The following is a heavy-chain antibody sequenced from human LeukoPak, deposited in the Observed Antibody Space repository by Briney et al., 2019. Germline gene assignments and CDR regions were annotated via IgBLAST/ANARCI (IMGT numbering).Heavy chain of an antibody. D-gene: IGHD5-18*01. CDR3: AREAAYAVQLWPDDAFDI. CDR1: GFTVSSNY. CDR2: IYSGGST. V-gene: IGHV3-53*01. Sequence: GGSLRLSCAVSGFTVSSNYMSWVRQAPGKGLEWVSVIYSGGSTYSADSVKARFTSFRDNSKNTLYLQMNRLSGEDTAVYSCAREAAYAVQLWPDDAFDIWGQGTMVTVSS. J-gene: IGHJ3*02.